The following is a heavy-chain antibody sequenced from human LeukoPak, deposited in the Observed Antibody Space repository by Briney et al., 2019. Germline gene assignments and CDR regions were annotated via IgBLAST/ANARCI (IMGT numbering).Heavy chain of an antibody. D-gene: IGHD6-19*01. Sequence: GSLRLSCAASGFTFSDYYMSWLRQAPGKGLEGVSYISSSGGTIYYADSVKGGFTISRDNAKTSLYLQMNSLRAEDTAVYYCARDKGTGWYFLYWGQGTLVTVSS. CDR1: GFTFSDYY. V-gene: IGHV3-11*04. CDR2: ISSSGGTI. CDR3: ARDKGTGWYFLY. J-gene: IGHJ4*02.